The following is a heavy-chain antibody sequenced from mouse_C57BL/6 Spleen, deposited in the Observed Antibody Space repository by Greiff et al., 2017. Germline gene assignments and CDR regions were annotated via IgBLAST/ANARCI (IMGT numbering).Heavy chain of an antibody. CDR1: GYTFTSYW. CDR2: IDPSDSYT. Sequence: VKLQQPGAELVMPGASVKLSCKASGYTFTSYWMHWVKPRPGQGLEWIGEIDPSDSYTNYNQKFKGKSTLTVDKSSSPAYMQLSSLTSEDSAVYYCARGEAWFAYWGQGTLVTVSA. CDR3: ARGEAWFAY. J-gene: IGHJ3*01. V-gene: IGHV1-69*01.